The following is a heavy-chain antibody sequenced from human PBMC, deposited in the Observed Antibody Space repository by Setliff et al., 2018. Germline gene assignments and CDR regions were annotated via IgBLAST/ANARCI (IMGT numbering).Heavy chain of an antibody. Sequence: SVKVSCKASGGTFSTYGISWVRQAPGQGLEWMGGAIPIFGTTNYAQKFQGRVTIITDESTNTAYMELSSLRSEDTAVYYCVREGVDSRSSTDYRYYMDVWGKGTTVTVSS. D-gene: IGHD3-22*01. CDR3: VREGVDSRSSTDYRYYMDV. CDR2: AIPIFGTT. V-gene: IGHV1-69*05. J-gene: IGHJ6*03. CDR1: GGTFSTYG.